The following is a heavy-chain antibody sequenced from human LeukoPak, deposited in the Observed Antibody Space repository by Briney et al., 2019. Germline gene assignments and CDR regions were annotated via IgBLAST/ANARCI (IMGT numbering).Heavy chain of an antibody. Sequence: GRSLRLSCAASGFTFSSYSMNWVRQAPGKGLEWVSSISSSSSYIYYADSVKGRFTISRDNAKNSLYLQMNSLRAEDTAVYYCARSIVVVNIDYWGQGTLVTVSS. CDR1: GFTFSSYS. CDR3: ARSIVVVNIDY. V-gene: IGHV3-21*01. CDR2: ISSSSSYI. D-gene: IGHD3-22*01. J-gene: IGHJ4*02.